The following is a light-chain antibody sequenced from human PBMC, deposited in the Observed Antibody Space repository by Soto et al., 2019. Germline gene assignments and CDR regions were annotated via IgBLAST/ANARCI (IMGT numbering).Light chain of an antibody. J-gene: IGKJ1*01. CDR2: VAS. CDR1: QSVNSNY. Sequence: EIVMTQSPATLSVSPGERATLSCRASQSVNSNYLAWYQQKRGQAPRLLIYVASSRATGIPDRFSGSGSGTDFTVTRSSLEPEHFAVYSCQESPRTFGQGTTVDIK. CDR3: QESPRT. V-gene: IGKV3-20*01.